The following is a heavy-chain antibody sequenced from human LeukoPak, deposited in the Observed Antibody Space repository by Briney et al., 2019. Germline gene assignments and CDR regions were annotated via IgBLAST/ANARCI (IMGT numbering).Heavy chain of an antibody. Sequence: GGSLRLSCAASGFMFGSYGMHWVRQAPGKGLEWVAVIWYDGSNKYYADSVKGRFTISRDNSKNTLYLQMNSLRAEDTAVYYCARDYDSSGYYYFDYWGQGTLVTVSS. J-gene: IGHJ4*02. D-gene: IGHD3-22*01. CDR2: IWYDGSNK. V-gene: IGHV3-33*08. CDR1: GFMFGSYG. CDR3: ARDYDSSGYYYFDY.